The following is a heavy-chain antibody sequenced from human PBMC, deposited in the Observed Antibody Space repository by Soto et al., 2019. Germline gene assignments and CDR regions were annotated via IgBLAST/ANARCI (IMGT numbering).Heavy chain of an antibody. Sequence: QLQLQESAPGLVKPSETLSLTCTVSGCSISSSSYYWGWIRQPPGQGLEWIGSIYYSGSTYYNPSRRSRVTISVDASKNQFSLKLSSVPAADTAVYYCASGYYFDYWGQGTLVTVSS. D-gene: IGHD3-10*01. V-gene: IGHV4-39*01. CDR3: ASGYYFDY. CDR1: GCSISSSSYY. CDR2: IYYSGST. J-gene: IGHJ4*02.